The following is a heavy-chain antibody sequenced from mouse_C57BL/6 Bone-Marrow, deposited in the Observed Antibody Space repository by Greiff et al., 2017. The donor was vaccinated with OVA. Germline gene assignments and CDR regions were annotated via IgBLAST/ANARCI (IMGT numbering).Heavy chain of an antibody. CDR3: TTTGTPFVYYFDY. V-gene: IGHV14-1*01. CDR1: GFNIKDYY. D-gene: IGHD4-1*01. CDR2: IDPEDGDT. Sequence: DVHLVESGAELVRPGASVKLSCTASGFNIKDYYMHWVKQRPEQGLEWIGRIDPEDGDTEYAPKFQGKATMTADTSSNPAYLQLSSRTSEDTAVYYCTTTGTPFVYYFDYWGQGTTLTVSS. J-gene: IGHJ2*01.